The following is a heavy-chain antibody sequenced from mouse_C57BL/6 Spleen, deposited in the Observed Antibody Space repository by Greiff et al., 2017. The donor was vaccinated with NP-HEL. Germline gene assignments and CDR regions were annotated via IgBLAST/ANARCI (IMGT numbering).Heavy chain of an antibody. CDR3: AIWDYSNYGAY. V-gene: IGHV1-74*01. CDR2: IHPSDSDT. Sequence: QVQLQQPGAELVKPGASVKVSCKASGYTFTSYWMHWVKQRPGQGLEWIGRIHPSDSDTNYNQKFKGKATLTVDKSSSTAYMQLSSLTSEDSAVYYCAIWDYSNYGAYWGQGTLVTVSA. D-gene: IGHD2-5*01. J-gene: IGHJ3*01. CDR1: GYTFTSYW.